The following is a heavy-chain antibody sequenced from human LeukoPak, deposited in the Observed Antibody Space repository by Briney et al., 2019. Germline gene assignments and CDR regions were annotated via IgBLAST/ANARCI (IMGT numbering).Heavy chain of an antibody. D-gene: IGHD6-13*01. J-gene: IGHJ4*02. CDR1: GSTFTNYD. V-gene: IGHV1-8*01. CDR2: MNPSSGNT. CDR3: ARGLRREQQLLRAFDY. Sequence: ATVRVSCKASGSTFTNYDINWVRQASGQGLEWMGWMNPSSGNTGSAQKFQGRVTMTSNTSISTAYMELSSLRSEDTAVYYCARGLRREQQLLRAFDYWGQGTPVTVSS.